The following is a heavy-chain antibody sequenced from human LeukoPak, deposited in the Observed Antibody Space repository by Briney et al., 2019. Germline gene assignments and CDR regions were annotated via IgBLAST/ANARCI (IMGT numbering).Heavy chain of an antibody. CDR1: GYTFTTYG. J-gene: IGHJ4*02. V-gene: IGHV1-18*01. Sequence: ASVKVSCKASGYTFTTYGFNWVRQAPGQGLEWMGWIGAYNGGTKYAQKFQGRVTMTTDTSTSTAYMEVRSLRSDDTAVYYCARDLMPVAATGLCDYWGQGTLVTVSS. D-gene: IGHD6-19*01. CDR2: IGAYNGGT. CDR3: ARDLMPVAATGLCDY.